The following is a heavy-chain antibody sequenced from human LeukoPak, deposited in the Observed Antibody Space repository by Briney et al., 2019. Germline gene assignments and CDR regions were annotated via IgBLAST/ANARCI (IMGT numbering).Heavy chain of an antibody. Sequence: GGSLRLSCAASGFTFSTYWMHWVRQAPGKGLVWVSRINSDGSSTSYADSVKGRFTISRDNAENTLYLQMNSLTVEDSAVFFCARGYHGSAASDMDVWGKGTTVTVSS. J-gene: IGHJ6*03. CDR1: GFTFSTYW. CDR2: INSDGSST. D-gene: IGHD6-13*01. V-gene: IGHV3-74*01. CDR3: ARGYHGSAASDMDV.